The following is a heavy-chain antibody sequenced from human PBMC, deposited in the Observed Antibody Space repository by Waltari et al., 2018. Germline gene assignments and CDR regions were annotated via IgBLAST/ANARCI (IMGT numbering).Heavy chain of an antibody. J-gene: IGHJ5*02. D-gene: IGHD6-13*01. Sequence: EVQLVASGGGLVQPGGSLRLSCAGSGFPFSSYWMSWVRQAPGKGLEWVANIKQDGSEKYYVDSVKGRFTITRDNAKNSMYLQMNSLRAEDTAVYYCARDIAAAGLWFDPWGQGTLVTVSS. CDR1: GFPFSSYW. V-gene: IGHV3-7*04. CDR2: IKQDGSEK. CDR3: ARDIAAAGLWFDP.